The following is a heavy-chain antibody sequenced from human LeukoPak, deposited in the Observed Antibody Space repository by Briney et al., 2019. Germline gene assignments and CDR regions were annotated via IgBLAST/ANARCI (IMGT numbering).Heavy chain of an antibody. D-gene: IGHD3-3*01. CDR2: IYYSGST. CDR3: ARGYYDFWSGYYFWGNVSSNWFDP. J-gene: IGHJ5*02. Sequence: PSETLSLTCTVSGGSISSHYWSWIRQPPGKGLEWIGYIYYSGSTNYNPSLKGRVTISVDTSKNQFSLKLSSVTAADTAVYCCARGYYDFWSGYYFWGNVSSNWFDPWGQGTLVTVSS. CDR1: GGSISSHY. V-gene: IGHV4-59*11.